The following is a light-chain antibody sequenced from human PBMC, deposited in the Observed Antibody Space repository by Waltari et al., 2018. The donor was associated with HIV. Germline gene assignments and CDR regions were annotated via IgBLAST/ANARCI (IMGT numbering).Light chain of an antibody. J-gene: IGLJ2*01. V-gene: IGLV2-14*01. CDR1: SSDVGGYNY. CDR3: SSYTNKNTPVI. Sequence: QSALTQPASVSRSPGQSITISCTGTSSDVGGYNYVSCYQHHPGKAPKLIIYEVNNRTAGISNRFSGSKSGNTASLTISGLQAEDEADYYCSSYTNKNTPVIFGGGTKLTVL. CDR2: EVN.